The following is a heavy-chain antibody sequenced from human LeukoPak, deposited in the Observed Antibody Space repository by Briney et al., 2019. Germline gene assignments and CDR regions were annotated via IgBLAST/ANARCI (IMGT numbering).Heavy chain of an antibody. CDR3: AKGYGSGTSRYYFDY. V-gene: IGHV3-23*01. Sequence: GGALRPSCAAPGFTISRYSMDWVRQAPGEGLGGVSNINGSGGSTYYADSVKGRFTISRDNSKNTLYLQMISLRAEDTAVYYCAKGYGSGTSRYYFDYWGQGTLVTVSS. CDR2: INGSGGST. J-gene: IGHJ4*02. D-gene: IGHD3-10*01. CDR1: GFTISRYS.